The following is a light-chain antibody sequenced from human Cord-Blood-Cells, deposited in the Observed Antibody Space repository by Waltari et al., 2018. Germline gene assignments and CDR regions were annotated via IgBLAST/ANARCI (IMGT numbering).Light chain of an antibody. J-gene: IGKJ2*01. Sequence: DIVMTQSPDSLAVSLGERATINCKSSQSVLYSSNNKNYLAWYQQKPGQPPKLLIYGASTRASGVPDRVSGSGSGTDFTLTISSLQAEDVAVYYCQQYYSTPYTFGQGTKLEIK. CDR3: QQYYSTPYT. CDR2: GAS. CDR1: QSVLYSSNNKNY. V-gene: IGKV4-1*01.